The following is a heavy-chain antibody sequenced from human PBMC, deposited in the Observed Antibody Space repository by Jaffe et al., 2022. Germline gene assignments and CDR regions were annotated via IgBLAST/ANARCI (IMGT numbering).Heavy chain of an antibody. J-gene: IGHJ4*01. CDR3: ASPFGVHPGVATNYFDC. D-gene: IGHD3-16*01. Sequence: EVQLVQSEGGLVQPGGSLRLSCTASGFTFSSYWMSWVRQAPGKGLEWVANIKQDGSEKSYVDSVKGRFTISRDNAKNSLYLQMNSLRAEDTAVYYCASPFGVHPGVATNYFDCWGHGTLVTVSS. CDR1: GFTFSSYW. CDR2: IKQDGSEK. V-gene: IGHV3-7*03.